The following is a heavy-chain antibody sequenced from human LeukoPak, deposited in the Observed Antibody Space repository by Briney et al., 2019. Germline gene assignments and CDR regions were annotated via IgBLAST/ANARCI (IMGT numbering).Heavy chain of an antibody. CDR3: ARDDSDYGDYERFDY. V-gene: IGHV3-7*01. Sequence: GGSLRLSCAASGFTFSSYWMSWVRQAPGKGLEWVANIKQDGSEKYYVDSVKGRFTISSDNAKNSLYLQMNSLRAEDTAVYYCARDDSDYGDYERFDYWGQGTLVTVSS. CDR2: IKQDGSEK. CDR1: GFTFSSYW. J-gene: IGHJ4*02. D-gene: IGHD4-17*01.